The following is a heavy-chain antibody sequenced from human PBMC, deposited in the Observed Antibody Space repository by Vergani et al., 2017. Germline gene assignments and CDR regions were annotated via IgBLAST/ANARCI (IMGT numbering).Heavy chain of an antibody. D-gene: IGHD3-22*01. V-gene: IGHV3-23*01. CDR1: GFTFSSYA. Sequence: EVQLLESGGGLVQPGGSLRLSCAASGFTFSSYAMSWVRQAPGKGLEWVSAISGSGGSTYYADSVKRRFTISRDNSKNTLYLQMNSLRAEDTAVYYCAKDDFIVWMIVVADAFDIWGQGTMVIVSA. J-gene: IGHJ3*02. CDR2: ISGSGGST. CDR3: AKDDFIVWMIVVADAFDI.